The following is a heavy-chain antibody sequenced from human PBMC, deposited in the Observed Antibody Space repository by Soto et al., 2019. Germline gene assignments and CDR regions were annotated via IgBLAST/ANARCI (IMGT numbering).Heavy chain of an antibody. CDR1: GYTFSNYG. J-gene: IGHJ4*02. D-gene: IGHD1-26*01. Sequence: ASVKVSCKASGYTFSNYGISWVRQAPGQGLEWMGWISAYNGNTYYAQKVQGRVTMTTDTSTNTAYVELRSLRSDDTAVYFCARDPRPTGTYYHLDYWGQGTLVTVSS. V-gene: IGHV1-18*04. CDR3: ARDPRPTGTYYHLDY. CDR2: ISAYNGNT.